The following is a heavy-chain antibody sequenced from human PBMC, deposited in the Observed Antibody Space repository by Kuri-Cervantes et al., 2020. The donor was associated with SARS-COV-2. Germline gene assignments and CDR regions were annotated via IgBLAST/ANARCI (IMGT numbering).Heavy chain of an antibody. D-gene: IGHD6-13*01. CDR2: IKQDGSEK. Sequence: GESLKISCAASGFTFSSYWMSWVRQAPGKGLEWVANIKQDGSEKYYVDSVKGRFTISRDNAKNSLYLQMNSLRAEDTAVYYCARDRDGYSSSWYGGYYYGMDVWGQGTTVTVSS. CDR3: ARDRDGYSSSWYGGYYYGMDV. V-gene: IGHV3-7*01. J-gene: IGHJ6*02. CDR1: GFTFSSYW.